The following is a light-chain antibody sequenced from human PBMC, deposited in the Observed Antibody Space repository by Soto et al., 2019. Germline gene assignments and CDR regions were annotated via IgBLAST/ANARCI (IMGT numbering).Light chain of an antibody. CDR3: QQLRMYPST. J-gene: IGKJ4*01. V-gene: IGKV1-17*03. CDR1: EDISND. Sequence: DIPLTQSQSAMSASLQDRVPIXCWASEDISNDLGWFQQKPGEVPKRLIYAASTLYGGVPSRFSGSGSGTDFALTITSLQAEDFATYYCQQLRMYPSTFGGGTKVDNK. CDR2: AAS.